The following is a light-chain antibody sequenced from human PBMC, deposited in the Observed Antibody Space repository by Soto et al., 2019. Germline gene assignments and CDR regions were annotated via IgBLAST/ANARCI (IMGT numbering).Light chain of an antibody. J-gene: IGKJ1*01. CDR3: QQYNSGPPST. V-gene: IGKV3-20*01. Sequence: EIVLTQSPGTLSLSPGERATLSCRASQSVPSRYLAWYQQKPGQAPRLLIYGASSRATGIPDTFSGSGSETNVTLTISRLEPEDFAVYYCQQYNSGPPSTFGEGTKVDIK. CDR2: GAS. CDR1: QSVPSRY.